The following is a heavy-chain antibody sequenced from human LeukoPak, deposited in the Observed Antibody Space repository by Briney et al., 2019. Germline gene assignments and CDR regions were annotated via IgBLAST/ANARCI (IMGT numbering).Heavy chain of an antibody. Sequence: GGSLRLSCAASGFTFSNAWMSWVCQAPGKGLEWVGRIKSKTDGGTTDYAAPVKGRFTISRDDSKNTLSLQMNSLKTEDTAVYYCATHITYHDFWSTGIYYYYYAMDVWGQGTTVTVSS. J-gene: IGHJ6*02. CDR1: GFTFSNAW. V-gene: IGHV3-15*01. CDR2: IKSKTDGGTT. D-gene: IGHD3-3*01. CDR3: ATHITYHDFWSTGIYYYYYAMDV.